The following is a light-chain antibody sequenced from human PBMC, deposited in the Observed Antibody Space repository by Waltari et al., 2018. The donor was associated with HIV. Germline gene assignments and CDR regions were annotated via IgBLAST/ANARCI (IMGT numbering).Light chain of an antibody. V-gene: IGLV2-14*04. CDR1: SSDVGGYNY. Sequence: ISCTGTSSDVGGYNYVSWYQQHPGKAPKLMIYDVSNRPSGVSNRFSGSKSGNTASLTISGLQAEDEADYYCSSYTSSSTLEIGGGTKLTVL. J-gene: IGLJ2*01. CDR2: DVS. CDR3: SSYTSSSTLE.